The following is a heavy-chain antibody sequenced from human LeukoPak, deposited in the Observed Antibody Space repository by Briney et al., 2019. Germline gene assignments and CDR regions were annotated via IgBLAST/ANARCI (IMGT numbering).Heavy chain of an antibody. CDR3: ARTSGSYYGEVDY. J-gene: IGHJ4*02. V-gene: IGHV1-2*02. D-gene: IGHD1-26*01. Sequence: ASVKVSCKASGYTFAGYYMHWVRQAPGQGPEWMGWINPNSGGTKYAQKFQGRVTMTRDTAISTAYMELSRLRCDDTAVYYCARTSGSYYGEVDYWGQGTPVTVSS. CDR1: GYTFAGYY. CDR2: INPNSGGT.